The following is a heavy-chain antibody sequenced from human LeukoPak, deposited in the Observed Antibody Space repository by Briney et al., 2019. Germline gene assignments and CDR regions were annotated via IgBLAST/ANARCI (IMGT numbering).Heavy chain of an antibody. CDR1: GYTFTGQY. D-gene: IGHD5-12*01. CDR3: ARVDIVATIPVQYMDV. V-gene: IGHV1-2*02. J-gene: IGHJ6*03. CDR2: IDPKNGVT. Sequence: ASVKVSCKASGYTFTGQYIHFLRQAPAQGLEWMGWIDPKNGVTNYAAKFQGRVALTRDTSSSTVFMDLSSLRSDDTAVYYCARVDIVATIPVQYMDVWGKGTTVTVSS.